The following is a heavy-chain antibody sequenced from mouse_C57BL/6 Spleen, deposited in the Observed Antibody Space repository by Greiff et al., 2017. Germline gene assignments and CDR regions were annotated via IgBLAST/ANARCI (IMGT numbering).Heavy chain of an antibody. CDR2: ISYDGSN. J-gene: IGHJ4*01. CDR3: ASGSSYNYAMDY. V-gene: IGHV3-6*01. Sequence: VQLKQSGPGLVKPSQSLSLTCSVTGYSITSGYYWNWIRQFPGNKLEWMGYISYDGSNNYNPSLKNRISITRDTSKNQFFLKLNSVTTEDTATYYCASGSSYNYAMDYWGQGTSVTVSS. D-gene: IGHD1-1*01. CDR1: GYSITSGYY.